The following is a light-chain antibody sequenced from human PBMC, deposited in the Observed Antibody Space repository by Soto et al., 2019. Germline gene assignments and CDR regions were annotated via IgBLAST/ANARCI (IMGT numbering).Light chain of an antibody. Sequence: EIVMTQSPATLSVSPGERATLSCRASQSVSSNLAWYQQKPGQAPRLPIYGASTRATGIPARFSGSGYGTEFTLTISSLQSEDFAVYYCQQYNNWPYTFGQGTKLEIK. V-gene: IGKV3-15*01. CDR2: GAS. CDR3: QQYNNWPYT. J-gene: IGKJ2*01. CDR1: QSVSSN.